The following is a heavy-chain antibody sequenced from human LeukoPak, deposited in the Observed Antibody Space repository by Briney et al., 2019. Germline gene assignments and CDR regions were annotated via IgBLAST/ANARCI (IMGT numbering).Heavy chain of an antibody. CDR1: GFTFSIYS. J-gene: IGHJ4*02. CDR3: ASYYYGSGSFDY. CDR2: ISSSASTI. Sequence: PGGSLRLSCVASGFTFSIYSMNWVRQTPGKGLEWVSYISSSASTIYYADSVKGRFTISRDNAKNSLYLQMNSLRAEDTAVYYCASYYYGSGSFDYWGQGTLVTVSS. D-gene: IGHD3-10*01. V-gene: IGHV3-48*04.